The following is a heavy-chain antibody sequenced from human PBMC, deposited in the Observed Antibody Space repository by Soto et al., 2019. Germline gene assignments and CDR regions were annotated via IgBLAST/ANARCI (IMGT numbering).Heavy chain of an antibody. CDR2: ISYDGSNK. CDR3: AKDVFLFGELGYYYYYHGTGV. J-gene: IGHJ6*01. Sequence: AAAGGTCGGFGSRWIRQAQGKGLEWVAVISYDGSNKYYADSVKGRFTISRDNSKNTLYLQMNSLRAEDTAVYYCAKDVFLFGELGYYYYYHGTGVWVQGTTVTVSS. V-gene: IGHV3-30*18. D-gene: IGHD3-10*01. CDR1: GGTCGGFG.